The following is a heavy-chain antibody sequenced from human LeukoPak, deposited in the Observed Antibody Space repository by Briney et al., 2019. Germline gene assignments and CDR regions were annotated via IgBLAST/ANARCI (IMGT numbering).Heavy chain of an antibody. CDR3: AKTGPSYCSGGSCYPYYFDY. CDR2: IRYDGSNK. J-gene: IGHJ4*02. D-gene: IGHD2-15*01. CDR1: GFTFSSYG. Sequence: GGSLRLSYAASGFTFSSYGMHWVRQAPGKGLEWVAFIRYDGSNKYYADSVKGRFTISRDNSKNTLYLQMNNLRAEDTAVYYCAKTGPSYCSGGSCYPYYFDYWGQGTLVTVSS. V-gene: IGHV3-30*02.